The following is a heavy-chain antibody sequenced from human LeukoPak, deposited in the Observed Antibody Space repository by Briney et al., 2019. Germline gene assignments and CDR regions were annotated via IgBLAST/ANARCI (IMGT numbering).Heavy chain of an antibody. CDR2: IFHRGVT. CDR1: GGSISSSSHY. J-gene: IGHJ5*02. V-gene: IGHV4-39*07. Sequence: SETLSLTCTVSGGSISSSSHYWGWIRQPPGKGLEWIGSIFHRGVTYYNPSLKSRVTQSVDTSKIRFSLKLTSVTAADTAVYYCARGSIWFDPWGQGTLVTVSS. D-gene: IGHD3-3*02. CDR3: ARGSIWFDP.